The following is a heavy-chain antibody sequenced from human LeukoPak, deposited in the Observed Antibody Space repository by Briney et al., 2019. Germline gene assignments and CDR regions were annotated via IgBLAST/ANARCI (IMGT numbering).Heavy chain of an antibody. D-gene: IGHD6-6*01. V-gene: IGHV1-18*01. CDR2: ISAYNGNT. CDR1: GGTFSSYG. J-gene: IGHJ6*03. CDR3: ARDRKQLVRSYYYYYYMDV. Sequence: ASVKVSCKASGGTFSSYGISWVRQAPGQGLEWMGWISAYNGNTNYAQKLQGRVTMTTDTSTSTAYMELRSLRSDDTAVYYCARDRKQLVRSYYYYYYMDVWGKGTTVTVSS.